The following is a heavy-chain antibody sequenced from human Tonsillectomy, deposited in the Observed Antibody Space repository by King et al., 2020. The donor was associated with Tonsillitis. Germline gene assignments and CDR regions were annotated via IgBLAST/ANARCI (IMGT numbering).Heavy chain of an antibody. D-gene: IGHD4-11*01. CDR2: IKQDGSEK. Sequence: VQLVESGGGLVQPGGSLRLSCAASGLTFSSYWMSWVRLAHGKGLEWVANIKQDGSEKYYVDSVKGRFTISRDNAKNSLYLQMNSLRAEDTAVYYCAREKDTVTTLDYWGQGTLVTVSS. CDR1: GLTFSSYW. V-gene: IGHV3-7*01. J-gene: IGHJ4*02. CDR3: AREKDTVTTLDY.